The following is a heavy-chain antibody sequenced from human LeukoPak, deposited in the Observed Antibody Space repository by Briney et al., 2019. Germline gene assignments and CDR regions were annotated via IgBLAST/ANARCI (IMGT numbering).Heavy chain of an antibody. CDR1: GYTFTGYY. CDR3: ARDFPLPYGSEYYGMDV. D-gene: IGHD3-10*01. V-gene: IGHV1-2*02. J-gene: IGHJ6*02. CDR2: INPNSGGT. Sequence: ASVKVSCKASGYTFTGYYMHWVRQAPGQGLEWMGWINPNSGGTNYAQKFQGRVTMTRDTSISTAYMELSRLRSDDTAVYYCARDFPLPYGSEYYGMDVWGQGTTVTVSS.